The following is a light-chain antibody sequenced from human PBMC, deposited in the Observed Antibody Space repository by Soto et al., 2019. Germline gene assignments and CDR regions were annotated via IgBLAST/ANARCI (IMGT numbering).Light chain of an antibody. V-gene: IGLV1-47*02. CDR1: SSNIGMNY. CDR3: ASWDDSLNGYV. Sequence: QSVLTQPPSASGTPGQRVTISCSGSSSNIGMNYIFWYQQLPGTAPKLLIYSNNQRPSGVPDRFSGSKSGTSASLAISGLPSEDEADYYCASWDDSLNGYVFGTGTKLTVL. CDR2: SNN. J-gene: IGLJ1*01.